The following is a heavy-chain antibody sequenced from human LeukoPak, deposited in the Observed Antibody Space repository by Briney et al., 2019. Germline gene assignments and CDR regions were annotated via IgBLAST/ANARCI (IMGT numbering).Heavy chain of an antibody. CDR2: IYSGGST. V-gene: IGHV3-53*01. J-gene: IGHJ6*03. CDR1: GFTVSSNY. Sequence: GGSLRLSCAASGFTVSSNYMSWVRQAPGKGLEWVSVIYSGGSTYYADSVKGRFTISRDNSKNTLYLQMNSLRAEDTAVYYCARIRAGNYYDSSGYYHENYYYYYMDVWGKGTTVTISS. D-gene: IGHD3-22*01. CDR3: ARIRAGNYYDSSGYYHENYYYYYMDV.